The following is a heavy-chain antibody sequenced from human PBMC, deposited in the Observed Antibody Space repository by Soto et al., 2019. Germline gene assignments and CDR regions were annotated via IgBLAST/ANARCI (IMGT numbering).Heavy chain of an antibody. CDR1: GYRFTSSW. Sequence: GESLKISCQGSGYRFTSSWIGWVRQMPGKGLEWLGNVYPSDSDVRYSPSFQGQVTISADKSISTAYLQWSSLKASDTAMYYCARRSYYGDYEDYWGQGTLVTVSS. D-gene: IGHD4-17*01. CDR3: ARRSYYGDYEDY. V-gene: IGHV5-51*01. J-gene: IGHJ4*02. CDR2: VYPSDSDV.